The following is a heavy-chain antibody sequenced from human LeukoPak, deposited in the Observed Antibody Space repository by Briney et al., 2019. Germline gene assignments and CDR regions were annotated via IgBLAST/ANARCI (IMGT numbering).Heavy chain of an antibody. J-gene: IGHJ4*02. Sequence: ASETLSLTCTVSGYSISSGYYWGWIRQPPGEGLEGIGSRYDSGSTYYNPSLKSRVTISGDTSKKQLSLKLSSVTAADMAVYYCARVVGTVTTAFDYWGQGTLVTVSS. D-gene: IGHD4-17*01. CDR2: RYDSGST. CDR3: ARVVGTVTTAFDY. CDR1: GYSISSGYY. V-gene: IGHV4-38-2*02.